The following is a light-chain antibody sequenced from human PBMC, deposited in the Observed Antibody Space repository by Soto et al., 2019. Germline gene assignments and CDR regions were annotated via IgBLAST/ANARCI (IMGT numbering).Light chain of an antibody. CDR1: SSDVGGYNY. Sequence: QSALTQPASVSGSPGQSITISCTGPSSDVGGYNYVSWYQQHPGKAPKLMLYEVSNRPSGVSNRFSGSKSGNTSSLTISGLQAEDEADYYCSSYTSSSIDYVFGTGTKVTVL. J-gene: IGLJ1*01. CDR2: EVS. CDR3: SSYTSSSIDYV. V-gene: IGLV2-14*01.